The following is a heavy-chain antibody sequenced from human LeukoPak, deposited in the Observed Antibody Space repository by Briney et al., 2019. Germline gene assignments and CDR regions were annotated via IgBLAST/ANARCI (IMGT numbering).Heavy chain of an antibody. J-gene: IGHJ4*02. D-gene: IGHD3-3*01. Sequence: GGSLRLSCAASGFTFSSYWMSWVRQAPGKGLEWVANIKQDGSEKYYVDSVKGRFTISRDNAKNSLYLQMNSLRAEDTALYYCARGQYDFWSGYYPSYYFDYWGQGTLVTVSS. CDR3: ARGQYDFWSGYYPSYYFDY. V-gene: IGHV3-7*01. CDR1: GFTFSSYW. CDR2: IKQDGSEK.